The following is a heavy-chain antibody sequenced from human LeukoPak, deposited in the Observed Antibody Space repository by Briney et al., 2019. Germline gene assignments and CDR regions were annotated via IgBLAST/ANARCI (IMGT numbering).Heavy chain of an antibody. J-gene: IGHJ4*02. D-gene: IGHD6-13*01. CDR2: ISEGGNNK. CDR3: GRDYWYLPDY. CDR1: GFTFSRYA. V-gene: IGHV3-30-3*01. Sequence: PGGSLRLSCSVSGFTFSRYAMHWVRQAPGKGLDWVAVISEGGNNKYHADSVKGRFTISRDNSKNTVYLQMNSLRTEDTAVYYCGRDYWYLPDYWGQGTLVTVSS.